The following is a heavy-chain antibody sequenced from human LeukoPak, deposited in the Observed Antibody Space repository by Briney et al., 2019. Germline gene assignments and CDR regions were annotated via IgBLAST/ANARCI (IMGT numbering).Heavy chain of an antibody. D-gene: IGHD2-21*02. CDR2: IRSDGSNK. V-gene: IGHV3-30*02. CDR3: AKDRTELGDFVDY. CDR1: GFTFSNYG. Sequence: GGSLRLSCAASGFTFSNYGMLRVRQAPGKGLEWVSFIRSDGSNKYYADSVKGRFTISRDNSKNTLYLQMSSLRVEDTAVYYCAKDRTELGDFVDYWGQGTLVSVSS. J-gene: IGHJ4*02.